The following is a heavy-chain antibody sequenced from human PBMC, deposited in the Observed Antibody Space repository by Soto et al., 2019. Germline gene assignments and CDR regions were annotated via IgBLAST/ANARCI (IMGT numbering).Heavy chain of an antibody. Sequence: GGSLRLSCAASGFTFSRYSMNWVRQAPGKGLEWDSSISSSSSYIYHADSVKGRFTISSDNAKNSLSLQMNSLRAEDTAVYYCAGDHGLRSVKFACWGQGTLVTDSS. CDR1: GFTFSRYS. D-gene: IGHD3-3*01. J-gene: IGHJ4*02. CDR3: AGDHGLRSVKFAC. V-gene: IGHV3-21*01. CDR2: ISSSSSYI.